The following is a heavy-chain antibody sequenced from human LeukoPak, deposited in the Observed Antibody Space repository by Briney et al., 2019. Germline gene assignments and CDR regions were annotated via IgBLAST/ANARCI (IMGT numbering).Heavy chain of an antibody. D-gene: IGHD3-22*01. J-gene: IGHJ4*02. Sequence: GGSLRLSSAASGFTYCRYSMNCGRQAPGEGLWWGSYIISSSSDIYYADSLKGRFNISRHNPKNSLYLQMNSLRDEDTAVYYCARGPYNYYDTPSDYWGQGTLVTVPS. CDR2: IISSSSDI. CDR1: GFTYCRYS. V-gene: IGHV3-21*01. CDR3: ARGPYNYYDTPSDY.